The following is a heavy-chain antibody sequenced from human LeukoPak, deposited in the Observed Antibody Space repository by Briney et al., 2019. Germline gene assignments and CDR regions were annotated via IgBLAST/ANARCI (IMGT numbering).Heavy chain of an antibody. J-gene: IGHJ4*02. V-gene: IGHV4-39*01. CDR3: ARQPGKGDYFDY. CDR2: LYYSGTT. CDR1: GGSISSSSYY. D-gene: IGHD1-14*01. Sequence: PSETLSLTCTVSGGSISSSSYYWGWIRQPPGKGLEWIGSLYYSGTTYYNPSLKSRLSISVDTSNNQFFLKLSSVTAADAAVYYCARQPGKGDYFDYWGQGTLVTVSS.